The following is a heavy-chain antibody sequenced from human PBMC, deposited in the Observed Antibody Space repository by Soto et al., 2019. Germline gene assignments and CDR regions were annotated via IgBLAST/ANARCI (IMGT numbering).Heavy chain of an antibody. CDR2: ISYYNGNT. Sequence: QVQLVQSGAEVKKPGASVKVSCKASGYTFTSYGISWVRQAPGKGFDWMGWISYYNGNTKYAQQPQGRVTMTTDTSTSTVYMELWSLRSDDTAVYYCARDADIGMNDSWGQGTLVTVSS. CDR1: GYTFTSYG. J-gene: IGHJ5*01. D-gene: IGHD1-20*01. CDR3: ARDADIGMNDS. V-gene: IGHV1-18*01.